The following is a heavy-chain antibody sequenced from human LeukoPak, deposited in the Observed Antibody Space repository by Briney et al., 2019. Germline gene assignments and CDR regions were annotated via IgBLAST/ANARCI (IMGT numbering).Heavy chain of an antibody. Sequence: PGGSLRLSCAASGFTFSSYATSWVRQAPGKGLEWVSGMSGSDGTTYFADSVKGRFTISRDNSKNTLYLQMYSLRADDTAVYYCARGPLLYFDYWGQGTLVTVSS. V-gene: IGHV3-23*01. CDR1: GFTFSSYA. J-gene: IGHJ4*02. CDR2: MSGSDGTT. CDR3: ARGPLLYFDY.